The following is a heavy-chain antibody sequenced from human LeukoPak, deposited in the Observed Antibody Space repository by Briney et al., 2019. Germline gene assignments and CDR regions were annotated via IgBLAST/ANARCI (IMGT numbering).Heavy chain of an antibody. CDR3: ARQRLVVITTKTNAFDI. CDR2: INHSGST. J-gene: IGHJ3*02. V-gene: IGHV4-34*01. D-gene: IGHD3-22*01. CDR1: GGSFSGYY. Sequence: SETLSLTCAVYGGSFSGYYWSWIRQPPGKGLEWIGEINHSGSTNYNPSLKSRVTISVDTSKNQFSLKLSSVTAADTAVYYCARQRLVVITTKTNAFDIWGQGTMVTVSS.